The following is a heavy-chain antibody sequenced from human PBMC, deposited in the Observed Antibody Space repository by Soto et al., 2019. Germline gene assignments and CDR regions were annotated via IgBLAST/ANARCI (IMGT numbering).Heavy chain of an antibody. CDR1: GYTFTSYA. Sequence: QVQLVQSGAEVKKPGASVKVSCKASGYTFTSYAMHWVRQAPGQRLEWMGWINAGNGNTKYSQKFQGRVTITRDTSASTAYMELSSLRSEDTAVYYCARRVGAKGAFDIWGQGTMVTVSS. D-gene: IGHD1-26*01. V-gene: IGHV1-3*01. J-gene: IGHJ3*02. CDR3: ARRVGAKGAFDI. CDR2: INAGNGNT.